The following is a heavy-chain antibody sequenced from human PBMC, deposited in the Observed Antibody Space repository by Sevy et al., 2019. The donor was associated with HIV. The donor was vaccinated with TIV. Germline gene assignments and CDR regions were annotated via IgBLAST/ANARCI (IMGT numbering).Heavy chain of an antibody. D-gene: IGHD5-12*01. V-gene: IGHV3-30*02. CDR3: ANGYGYNSLAFGY. CDR2: IRYDGSNK. J-gene: IGHJ4*02. CDR1: GFTFSSYG. Sequence: GGSLRLSCAASGFTFSSYGMHWVRQAPGKGLEWVAFIRYDGSNKYYADSVKGRFTISRANSKNTLYLQMNSLRAEDTAVYYCANGYGYNSLAFGYWGQGTLVTVSS.